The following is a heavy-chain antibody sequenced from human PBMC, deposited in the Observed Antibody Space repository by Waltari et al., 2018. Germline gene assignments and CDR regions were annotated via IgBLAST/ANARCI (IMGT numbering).Heavy chain of an antibody. CDR1: GFIFSRYE. CDR3: VRDRGEDAADI. J-gene: IGHJ3*02. Sequence: EVQLVESGGGLVQPGGSLRLSCAASGFIFSRYEMNWVRQAPGKGLEWVSYIDGSGCVMYYADSVKGRFAMSRDNSKSSLSLQMNSLRAEDTAIYYCVRDRGEDAADIWGQGTMVTVSS. CDR2: IDGSGCVM. V-gene: IGHV3-48*03.